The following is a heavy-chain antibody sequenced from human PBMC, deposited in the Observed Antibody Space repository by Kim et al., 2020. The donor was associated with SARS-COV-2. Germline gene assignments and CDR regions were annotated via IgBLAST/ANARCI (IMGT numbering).Heavy chain of an antibody. D-gene: IGHD3-9*01. CDR1: GFTFSSYG. V-gene: IGHV3-33*01. Sequence: GGSLRLSCAASGFTFSSYGMHWVRQAPGKGLEWVAVIWYDGSNKYYADSVKGRFTISRDNSKNTLYLQMNSLRAEDTAVYYCAREGYFDWLSSLDYWGQGTLVTASS. CDR2: IWYDGSNK. CDR3: AREGYFDWLSSLDY. J-gene: IGHJ4*02.